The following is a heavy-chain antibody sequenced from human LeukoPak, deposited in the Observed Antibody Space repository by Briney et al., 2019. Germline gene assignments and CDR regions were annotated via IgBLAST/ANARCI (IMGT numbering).Heavy chain of an antibody. D-gene: IGHD3-22*01. V-gene: IGHV3-74*01. Sequence: RAGGSLRLSCAASGFTFSSYWMHWVRQAPGKGLEWVSRMDPDGRTIDYADSVKGRFTISRDNAKDTLYLQMNSLRAEDTAVYFCAKRGVVIRVILVGFHKEAYYFDSWGQGALVTVSS. CDR1: GFTFSSYW. CDR3: AKRGVVIRVILVGFHKEAYYFDS. CDR2: MDPDGRTI. J-gene: IGHJ4*02.